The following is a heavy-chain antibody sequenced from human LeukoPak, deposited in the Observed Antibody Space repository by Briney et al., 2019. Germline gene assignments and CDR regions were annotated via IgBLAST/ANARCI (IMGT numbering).Heavy chain of an antibody. CDR3: ARVPSPRSGLGVGYSYGPTFDY. CDR1: GYTFTSYY. CDR2: INPSGGST. D-gene: IGHD5-18*01. V-gene: IGHV1-46*01. J-gene: IGHJ4*02. Sequence: ASVKVSCKASGYTFTSYYMHWVRQAPGQGLEWMGIINPSGGSTSYAQKFQGRVTMTRDTSTSTVYMELSSLRSEDTAVYYCARVPSPRSGLGVGYSYGPTFDYWGQGTLVTVSS.